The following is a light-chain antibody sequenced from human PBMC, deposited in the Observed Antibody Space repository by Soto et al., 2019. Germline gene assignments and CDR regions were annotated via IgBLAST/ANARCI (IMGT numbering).Light chain of an antibody. CDR2: DVS. Sequence: QSVLTQPASASGSPGQSITISCTGTSSDVCVYNYVSWYQQHTGKAPKLMIYDVSNRPSGVSNCFSGSKSGNTASLTISGLQAEDEADYYCSSYTSSSTPYVFGTGTKVTVL. CDR1: SSDVCVYNY. V-gene: IGLV2-14*01. CDR3: SSYTSSSTPYV. J-gene: IGLJ1*01.